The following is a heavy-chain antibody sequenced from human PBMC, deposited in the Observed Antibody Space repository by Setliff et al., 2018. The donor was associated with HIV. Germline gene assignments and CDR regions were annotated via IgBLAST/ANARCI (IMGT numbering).Heavy chain of an antibody. CDR1: GGSVSSGSYY. CDR3: ARGLRGSTYYYYYYMDV. D-gene: IGHD2-21*02. Sequence: KTSETLSLTCSVSGGSVSSGSYYWAWIRQPPGKGLEWIGYIYYTGTTKYNPSLKSRVTMSVDTSKNQFSLKLSSVTAADTAVYYCARGLRGSTYYYYYYMDVWGKGTTVTVSS. J-gene: IGHJ6*03. CDR2: IYYTGTT. V-gene: IGHV4-61*01.